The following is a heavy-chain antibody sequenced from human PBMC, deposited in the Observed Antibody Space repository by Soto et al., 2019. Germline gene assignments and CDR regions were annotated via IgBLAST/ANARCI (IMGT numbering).Heavy chain of an antibody. CDR2: ISPYDDDT. CDR3: ARGGYYDSSGSRNYHYYGMDV. D-gene: IGHD3-22*01. Sequence: QAQLVQSGPEVKKPGASVKVSCKASVYTFSSYGISWVRQAPGQGLEWLGWISPYDDDTKYAQNLQGRVRMTTDTSTRTVYMDLRSLRSDDTAIYYCARGGYYDSSGSRNYHYYGMDVWGQGATVTVSS. V-gene: IGHV1-18*01. CDR1: VYTFSSYG. J-gene: IGHJ6*02.